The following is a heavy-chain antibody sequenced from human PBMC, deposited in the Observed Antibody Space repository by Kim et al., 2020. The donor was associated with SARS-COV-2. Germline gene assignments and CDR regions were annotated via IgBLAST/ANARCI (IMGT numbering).Heavy chain of an antibody. CDR2: T. J-gene: IGHJ4*02. V-gene: IGHV1-58*01. CDR3: AADFPPGDPHY. D-gene: IGHD2-21*01. Sequence: TNYAQKFQERVTITRDMSTSTAYMELSSLRSEDTAVYYCAADFPPGDPHYWGQGTLVTVSS.